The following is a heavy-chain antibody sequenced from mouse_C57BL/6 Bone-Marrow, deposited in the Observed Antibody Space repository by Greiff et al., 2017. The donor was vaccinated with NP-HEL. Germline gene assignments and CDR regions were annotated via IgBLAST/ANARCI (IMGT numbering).Heavy chain of an antibody. Sequence: QVTLKVSGPGILQPSQTLSLTCSFSGFSLSTFGMGVGWIRPPSGKGLEWLAHLWWDDDKYYNTALKSPLPTSKDTSKNQEFLKIANVDTADTATYDCARREGRSYDFDYWGQGTTLTVSS. D-gene: IGHD1-1*01. J-gene: IGHJ2*01. CDR2: LWWDDDK. V-gene: IGHV8-8*01. CDR1: GFSLSTFGMG. CDR3: ARREGRSYDFDY.